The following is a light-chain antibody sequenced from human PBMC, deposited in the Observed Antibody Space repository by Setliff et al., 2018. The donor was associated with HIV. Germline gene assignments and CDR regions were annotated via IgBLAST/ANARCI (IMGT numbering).Light chain of an antibody. CDR3: SSYTNSNFYV. CDR1: SSDVGGYNY. CDR2: EVT. Sequence: ALAQPASVSGSPGQSITMSCTGTSSDVGGYNYVSWYQHHPGKAPKLMIYEVTNRPSGVSSRFSGSKSGNTASLTIFGLQAEDEADYYCSSYTNSNFYVFGSGTKVTVL. V-gene: IGLV2-14*01. J-gene: IGLJ1*01.